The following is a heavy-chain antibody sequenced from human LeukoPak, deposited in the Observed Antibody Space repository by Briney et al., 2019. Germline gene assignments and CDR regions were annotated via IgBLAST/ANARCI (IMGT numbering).Heavy chain of an antibody. CDR1: GFTFDNYG. CDR3: AKGAPVQYYDGSGTIDY. V-gene: IGHV3-30*18. Sequence: GGSLRLSCAASGFTFDNYGIHWVRQAPGKGLEWVAVISYEGSNKYYADSVKGRFTISRDNSKNTLYLQMNSLRAEDTAVYYCAKGAPVQYYDGSGTIDYWGQGTLVTVSS. J-gene: IGHJ4*02. CDR2: ISYEGSNK. D-gene: IGHD3-22*01.